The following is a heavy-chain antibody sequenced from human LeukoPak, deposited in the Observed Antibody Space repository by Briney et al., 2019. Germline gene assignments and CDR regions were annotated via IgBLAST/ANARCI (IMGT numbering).Heavy chain of an antibody. Sequence: GGSLRLSCAASGFTFSSYSMNWVRQAPGKGLEWVSSISSSSSYIYYADSVKGRFTISRDNAKNSLYLQMNSLRAEDTAVYYCATDHGLFEGGYDYVLLDYWGQGTLVTVSS. CDR2: ISSSSSYI. D-gene: IGHD5-12*01. V-gene: IGHV3-21*04. CDR1: GFTFSSYS. CDR3: ATDHGLFEGGYDYVLLDY. J-gene: IGHJ4*02.